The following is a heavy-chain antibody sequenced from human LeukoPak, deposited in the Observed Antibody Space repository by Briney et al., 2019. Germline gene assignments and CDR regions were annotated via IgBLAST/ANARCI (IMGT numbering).Heavy chain of an antibody. CDR2: ISYDGSNK. Sequence: GGSLRLSCAASGFTFSSYGMHWVRQAPGKGLEWVAVISYDGSNKYYADSVKGRFTISRDNSKNTLYLQMNSLRAEDTAVYYCAKDSQLLQYVAYYYYGMDVWGQGTTVTVSS. D-gene: IGHD1-26*01. V-gene: IGHV3-30*18. J-gene: IGHJ6*02. CDR1: GFTFSSYG. CDR3: AKDSQLLQYVAYYYYGMDV.